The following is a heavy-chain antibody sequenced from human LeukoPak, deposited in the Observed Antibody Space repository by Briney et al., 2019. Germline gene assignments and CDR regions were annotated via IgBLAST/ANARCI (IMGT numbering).Heavy chain of an antibody. CDR2: IHFSGST. CDR3: ARDLGGIYFDY. V-gene: IGHV4-59*01. J-gene: IGHJ4*02. CDR1: AASISGYY. D-gene: IGHD1-26*01. Sequence: SETLSLACTVSAASISGYYWSWIRQPPGKGLEWIGSIHFSGSTNYNPSLRSRVTISVDTSKNQLSLKLSSVTAADTAVYYCARDLGGIYFDYWGQGTLVTVSS.